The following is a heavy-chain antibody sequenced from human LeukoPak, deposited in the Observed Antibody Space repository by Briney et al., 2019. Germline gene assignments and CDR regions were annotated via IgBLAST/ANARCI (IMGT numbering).Heavy chain of an antibody. CDR1: GFTFNTYA. J-gene: IGHJ4*02. V-gene: IGHV3-23*01. CDR2: ISGSGGST. D-gene: IGHD2-15*01. Sequence: PGGSLRLSCAASGFTFNTYAMTWVRQAPGKGLDWVSGISGSGGSTSYSVKGRFTISRDNSKNTLYLQMTSLRAEDTAVYYCAKAGEYCPDGSCYSENYYFDYWGQGTLVTVSS. CDR3: AKAGEYCPDGSCYSENYYFDY.